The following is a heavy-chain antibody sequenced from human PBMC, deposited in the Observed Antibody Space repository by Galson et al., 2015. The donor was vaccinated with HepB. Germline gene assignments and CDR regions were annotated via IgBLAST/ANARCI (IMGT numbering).Heavy chain of an antibody. CDR1: GFTFSTYA. CDR2: ISGSGANT. Sequence: SLRLSCAASGFTFSTYAMSWVRQAPGKGLEWVSGISGSGANTYHADSVNGRFTISRDNFKNTLYLQINSLRAEDTAVYYCAKLHWNPHQDAFDIWGQGTVVTVSS. D-gene: IGHD1-1*01. CDR3: AKLHWNPHQDAFDI. V-gene: IGHV3-23*01. J-gene: IGHJ3*02.